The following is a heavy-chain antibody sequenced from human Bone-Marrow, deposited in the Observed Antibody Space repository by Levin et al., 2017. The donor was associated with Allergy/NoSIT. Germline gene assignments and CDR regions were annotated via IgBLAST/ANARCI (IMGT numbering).Heavy chain of an antibody. D-gene: IGHD5-12*01. CDR2: INPVNGNT. V-gene: IGHV1-3*01. J-gene: IGHJ5*02. CDR1: GYSFTHYA. CDR3: AREVIPRGSSRQWLPLDWFDP. Sequence: PGGSLRLSCKASGYSFTHYAIHWVRQAPGQRLEWMGWINPVNGNTKYSQNFQSRVTITKDTSASTVYVELSSLRSEDTAVYYCAREVIPRGSSRQWLPLDWFDPWGQGTLVTVSS.